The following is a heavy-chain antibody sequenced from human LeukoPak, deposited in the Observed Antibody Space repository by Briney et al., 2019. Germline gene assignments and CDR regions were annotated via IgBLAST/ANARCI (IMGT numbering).Heavy chain of an antibody. CDR2: IHYSGST. CDR1: GGSISGYY. J-gene: IGHJ6*03. V-gene: IGHV4-59*12. D-gene: IGHD6-19*01. CDR3: ARTQEAGYSSGYYYYYMDV. Sequence: SETLSLTCTVSGGSISGYYWSWIRQHPRKGPEWIGYIHYSGSTNYNPSLKSRVTISVDTSKNQFSLKLSSVTAADTAVYYCARTQEAGYSSGYYYYYMDVWGKGTTVTISS.